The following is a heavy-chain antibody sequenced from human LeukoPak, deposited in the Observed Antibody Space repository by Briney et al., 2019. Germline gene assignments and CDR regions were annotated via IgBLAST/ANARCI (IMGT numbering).Heavy chain of an antibody. CDR3: TTFNGDVYFCF. D-gene: IGHD2-21*02. CDR2: VKSKAVGETT. V-gene: IGHV3-15*01. CDR1: GFTFSNAR. J-gene: IGHJ4*02. Sequence: GGSLRLSSAASGFTFSNARMNCVRQAPGKGLEWVARVKSKAVGETTSYAAPVKGRFSILRDDSREMGNLQMNSLEAEDTAVYYCTTFNGDVYFCFWGQGTLVIVSS.